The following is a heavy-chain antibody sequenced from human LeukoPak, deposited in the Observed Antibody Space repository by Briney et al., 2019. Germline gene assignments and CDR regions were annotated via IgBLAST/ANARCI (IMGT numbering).Heavy chain of an antibody. D-gene: IGHD5-18*01. CDR1: GGSISGYY. V-gene: IGHV4-59*01. J-gene: IGHJ5*02. Sequence: PSETLSLTCTGSGGSISGYYCSWIRQPPGKGLEWIGYISYNSGSTNYNPSLKSRVSISADTSKNQCSLKLSSVTTADTAVYYCASGYSYVPAWGQGTLVTVSS. CDR3: ASGYSYVPA. CDR2: ISYNSGST.